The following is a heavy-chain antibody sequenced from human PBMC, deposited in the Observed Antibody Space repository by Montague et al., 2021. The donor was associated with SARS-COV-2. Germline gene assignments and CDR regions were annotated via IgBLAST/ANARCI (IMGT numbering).Heavy chain of an antibody. Sequence: TLSLTCTVSGGSISSYSYYWSWIRPPAEKGLDWIGRIYTSGSTNYNPSLKSRVTISVDTSKNQFSLKLSSVTAADTAVYSCARDALFRTDYDFWSGYPERSDMDVWGQGTTVTVSS. J-gene: IGHJ6*02. V-gene: IGHV4-61*02. CDR2: IYTSGST. D-gene: IGHD3-3*01. CDR1: GGSISSYSYY. CDR3: ARDALFRTDYDFWSGYPERSDMDV.